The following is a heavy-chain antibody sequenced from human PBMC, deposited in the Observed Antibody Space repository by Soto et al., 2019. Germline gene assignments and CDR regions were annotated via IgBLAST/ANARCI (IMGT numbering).Heavy chain of an antibody. J-gene: IGHJ4*02. Sequence: SVKVSCKASAGTFSSYTISWVRQAPGQGLEWMGRIIPILGIANYAQKFQGRVTITADKSTSTAYMELSSLRSEDTAVYYCATRTTGTQYDYWGQGTLVTVSS. D-gene: IGHD1-1*01. CDR1: AGTFSSYT. CDR3: ATRTTGTQYDY. V-gene: IGHV1-69*02. CDR2: IIPILGIA.